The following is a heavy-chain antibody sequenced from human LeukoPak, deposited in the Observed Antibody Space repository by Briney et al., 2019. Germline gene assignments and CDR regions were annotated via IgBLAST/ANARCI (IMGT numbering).Heavy chain of an antibody. V-gene: IGHV1-2*02. CDR1: GYTFTGYY. D-gene: IGHD3-22*01. J-gene: IGHJ4*02. Sequence: ASVKVSCKASGYTFTGYYMHWVRQAPGQGLEWMGLINPNSGGTNYAQKFQGRVTMTRDTSISTAYMELSRLRSDDTAVYYCARDLRSSWGNYYDSIFWGQGTLVTVSS. CDR2: INPNSGGT. CDR3: ARDLRSSWGNYYDSIF.